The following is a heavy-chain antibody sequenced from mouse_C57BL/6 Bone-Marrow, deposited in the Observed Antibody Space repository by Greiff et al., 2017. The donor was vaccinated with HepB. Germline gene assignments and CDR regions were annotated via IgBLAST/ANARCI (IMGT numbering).Heavy chain of an antibody. J-gene: IGHJ4*01. Sequence: DVKLVESGGGLVKPGGSLKLSCAASGFTFSSYAMSWVRQTPEKRLEWVATISDGGSYTYYPDNVKGRFTISRDNAKNNLYLQMSHLKSEDTAMYYCATKTYYAMDYWGQGTSVTVSS. CDR3: ATKTYYAMDY. V-gene: IGHV5-4*03. CDR1: GFTFSSYA. CDR2: ISDGGSYT.